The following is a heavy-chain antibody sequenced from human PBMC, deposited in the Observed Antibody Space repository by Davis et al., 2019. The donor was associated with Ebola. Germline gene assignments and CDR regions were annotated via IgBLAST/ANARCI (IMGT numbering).Heavy chain of an antibody. CDR1: GFIFSDYY. J-gene: IGHJ6*02. Sequence: GESLKISCAASGFIFSDYYMTWIRQAPGKGLEWVSHISSSSSYTNHADSVKGRFTISRDNAKNSLFLQMNSLRAEDAAVYYCARWRGGSSGWSPKYNFYAMDVWGQGATVIVSS. CDR3: ARWRGGSSGWSPKYNFYAMDV. V-gene: IGHV3-11*06. CDR2: ISSSSSYT. D-gene: IGHD6-19*01.